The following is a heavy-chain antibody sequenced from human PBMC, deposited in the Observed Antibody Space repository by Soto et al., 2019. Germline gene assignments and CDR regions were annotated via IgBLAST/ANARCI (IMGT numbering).Heavy chain of an antibody. Sequence: EVQLVESGGDFVQPGGSLRLSCAASGFTFSSYWMHWVRQVPGKGLVWVSRLNSDGSRVNYADSVKGRFAISRDNAKNTLYLHVNSLTVEDTAVYSCARGGSGAYYQDYWGRGTLVTVSS. V-gene: IGHV3-74*01. CDR3: ARGGSGAYYQDY. CDR1: GFTFSSYW. CDR2: LNSDGSRV. J-gene: IGHJ4*02. D-gene: IGHD3-22*01.